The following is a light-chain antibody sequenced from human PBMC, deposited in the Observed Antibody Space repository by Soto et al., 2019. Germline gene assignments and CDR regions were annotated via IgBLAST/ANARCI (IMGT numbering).Light chain of an antibody. V-gene: IGKV3-20*01. CDR1: QSVADNY. Sequence: EIVLTQSPGTLSLSPGDRATLSCKASQSVADNYLAWYQQKPGQAPRLLIYAASRRAIGIPDTFSGSGSGTDFTLTITTLEPEDFALYYCQQYGHSPRTFGQGTKVEIK. CDR3: QQYGHSPRT. CDR2: AAS. J-gene: IGKJ1*01.